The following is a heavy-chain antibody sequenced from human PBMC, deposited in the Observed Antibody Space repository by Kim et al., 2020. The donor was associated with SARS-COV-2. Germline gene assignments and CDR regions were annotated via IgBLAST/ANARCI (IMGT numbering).Heavy chain of an antibody. Sequence: GGSLRLFCAASQFTFSSYGMHWVRQAPGKGLEWVAVIWYDGSNKYYTDSVKGRFTISRDNSKNTLYLQMNSLRAEDTAVYYCARNMAVAGTVSWLDPWGQGTLVTVSS. CDR2: IWYDGSNK. J-gene: IGHJ5*02. D-gene: IGHD6-19*01. V-gene: IGHV3-33*01. CDR3: ARNMAVAGTVSWLDP. CDR1: QFTFSSYG.